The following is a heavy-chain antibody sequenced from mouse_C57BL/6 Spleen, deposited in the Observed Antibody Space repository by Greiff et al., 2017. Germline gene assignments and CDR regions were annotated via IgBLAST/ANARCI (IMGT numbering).Heavy chain of an antibody. CDR2: IYPGDGDT. CDR1: GYAFSSSW. J-gene: IGHJ4*01. D-gene: IGHD1-1*01. V-gene: IGHV1-82*01. CDR3: ARGVYYGSSWSMDY. Sequence: QVQLQQSGPELVKPGASVKISCKASGYAFSSSWMNWVKQRPGKGLEWIGRIYPGDGDTNYNGKFKGKATLTADKSSSTAYMQLSSLTSEASAVYFGARGVYYGSSWSMDYWGQGTSVTVSS.